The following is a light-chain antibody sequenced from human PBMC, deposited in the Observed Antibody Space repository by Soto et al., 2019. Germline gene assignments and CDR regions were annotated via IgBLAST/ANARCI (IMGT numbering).Light chain of an antibody. J-gene: IGKJ2*01. CDR3: PQYAAHSQVT. Sequence: DIQMTQSPSTVSASVGDRVAITCRASQSISTSLAWYQQKPGKAPRLLIYRASSLEEGVPSRFSGSGSGTAFTLTIGGLQPDDFATYYGPQYAAHSQVTFGQGTKLEI. V-gene: IGKV1-5*03. CDR2: RAS. CDR1: QSISTS.